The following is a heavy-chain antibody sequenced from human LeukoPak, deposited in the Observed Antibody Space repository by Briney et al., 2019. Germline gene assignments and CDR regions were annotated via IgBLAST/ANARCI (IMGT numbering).Heavy chain of an antibody. CDR2: ISSSSSYI. J-gene: IGHJ4*02. CDR1: GFTFSTYA. CDR3: ARGRRWLQLSFDY. D-gene: IGHD5-24*01. Sequence: GGCLRLSCEASGFTFSTYAMSWVRQAPGKGLEWVSSISSSSSYIYYADSVKGRFTISRDNAKNSLYLQMNSLRAEDTAVYYCARGRRWLQLSFDYWGQGTLVTVSS. V-gene: IGHV3-21*01.